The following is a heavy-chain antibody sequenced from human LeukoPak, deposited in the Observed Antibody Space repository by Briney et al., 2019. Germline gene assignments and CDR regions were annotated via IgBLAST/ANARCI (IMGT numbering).Heavy chain of an antibody. CDR1: GGSIRSYY. CDR2: IYYSGST. CDR3: ARRSSVGTRGGFDY. D-gene: IGHD1-1*01. V-gene: IGHV4-59*01. Sequence: SETLSLTCTVSGGSIRSYYWSWIRQPPGKGLEWIAYIYYSGSTNYNPSLKSRVTISVDTSKNQFSLKLSSVTAADTAVYYCARRSSVGTRGGFDYWGQGTLVTVSS. J-gene: IGHJ4*02.